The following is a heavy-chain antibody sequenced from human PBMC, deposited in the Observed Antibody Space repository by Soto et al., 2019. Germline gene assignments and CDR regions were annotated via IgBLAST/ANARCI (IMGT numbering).Heavy chain of an antibody. V-gene: IGHV3-21*01. CDR1: GFTFSSYS. D-gene: IGHD1-20*01. CDR3: ARAQVFNWFDP. J-gene: IGHJ5*02. Sequence: EVQLVESGGGLVKPGGSLRLSCAASGFTFSSYSMNWVRQAPGKGLEWVSSISSSSSYIYYADSVKGRFTISRDNAKNSLYLQKNSLRAEDTAVYYCARAQVFNWFDPWGQGTLVTVSS. CDR2: ISSSSSYI.